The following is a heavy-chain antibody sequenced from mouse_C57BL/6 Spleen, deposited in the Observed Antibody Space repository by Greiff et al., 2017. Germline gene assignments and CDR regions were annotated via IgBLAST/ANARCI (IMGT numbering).Heavy chain of an antibody. CDR2: IYWDDDK. J-gene: IGHJ4*01. Sequence: QVTLKESGPGILQSSQTLSLTCSFSGFSLSTSGMGVSWIRQPSGKGLEWLAHIYWDDDKRNNPSLKSRLTISKDTSRNQVFLKITSVDTADTATSDCARSFYYDYDEDYYAMDYWGQGTSVTVSS. CDR3: ARSFYYDYDEDYYAMDY. D-gene: IGHD2-4*01. V-gene: IGHV8-12*01. CDR1: GFSLSTSGMG.